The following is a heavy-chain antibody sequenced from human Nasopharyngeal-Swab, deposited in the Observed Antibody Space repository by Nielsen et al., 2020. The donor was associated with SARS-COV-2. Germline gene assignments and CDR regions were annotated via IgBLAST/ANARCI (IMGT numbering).Heavy chain of an antibody. D-gene: IGHD4-17*01. CDR2: IYYSGST. CDR3: ARLGYGDSNWFDP. Sequence: RQAPGKGLEWIGYIYYSGSTNYNPSPKSRVTISVDTSKNQFSLKLSSVTAADTAVYYCARLGYGDSNWFDPWGQGTLVTVSS. J-gene: IGHJ5*02. V-gene: IGHV4-61*07.